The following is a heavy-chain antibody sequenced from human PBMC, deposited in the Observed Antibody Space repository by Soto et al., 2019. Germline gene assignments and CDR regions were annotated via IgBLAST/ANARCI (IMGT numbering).Heavy chain of an antibody. J-gene: IGHJ4*02. Sequence: SETLSLTCTVSGGSISSYYWSWIRQPPGKGLEWIGYIYYSGSTNYNPSLKSRVTISVDTSKNQFSLKLSSVTAADTAVYYCARGGYSYGTNIDYWGQGTLVTVSS. CDR3: ARGGYSYGTNIDY. V-gene: IGHV4-59*01. D-gene: IGHD5-18*01. CDR2: IYYSGST. CDR1: GGSISSYY.